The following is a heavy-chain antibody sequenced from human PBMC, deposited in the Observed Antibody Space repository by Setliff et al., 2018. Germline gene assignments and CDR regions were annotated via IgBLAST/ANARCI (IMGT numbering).Heavy chain of an antibody. V-gene: IGHV2-70*11. D-gene: IGHD3-22*01. J-gene: IGHJ4*02. CDR1: GFSLSTSGMC. CDR3: ARAYYDSSGYYPLVY. CDR2: IDWDDDK. Sequence: SGPTLVNPTQTLTLTCTFSGFSLSTSGMCVSWIRQPPGKALEWLARIDWDDDKYYSTSLKSRLTISKDTSKSQVVLTMTNMDPVDTATYYCARAYYDSSGYYPLVYWGQGTLVTVSS.